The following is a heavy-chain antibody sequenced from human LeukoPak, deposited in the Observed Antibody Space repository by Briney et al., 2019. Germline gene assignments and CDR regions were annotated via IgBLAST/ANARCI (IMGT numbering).Heavy chain of an antibody. D-gene: IGHD3-16*01. J-gene: IGHJ4*02. V-gene: IGHV4-4*07. Sequence: GRIYTSGSTNYNPSLKSRVTMSVDTSKNQFSLKLSSVTAADTAVYYCARDRPITSYFDYWGQGTLVTVSS. CDR3: ARDRPITSYFDY. CDR2: IYTSGST.